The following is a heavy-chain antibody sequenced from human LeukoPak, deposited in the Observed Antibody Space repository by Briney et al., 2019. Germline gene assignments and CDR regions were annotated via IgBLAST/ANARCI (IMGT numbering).Heavy chain of an antibody. Sequence: SETLSLTCTVSGGSISSSSYYWGWIRQPPGKGLEWIGSIYYSGSTYYNPSLKSRVTISVDTSKNQFSLKLSSVTAADTAVYYCARELMVRGVIASGSIDSWGQGTLVTVSS. CDR3: ARELMVRGVIASGSIDS. CDR2: IYYSGST. V-gene: IGHV4-39*02. J-gene: IGHJ4*02. CDR1: GGSISSSSYY. D-gene: IGHD3-10*01.